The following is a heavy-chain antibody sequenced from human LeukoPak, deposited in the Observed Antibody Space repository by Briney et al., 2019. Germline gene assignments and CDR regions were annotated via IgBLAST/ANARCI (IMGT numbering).Heavy chain of an antibody. CDR2: ISGGSSTI. Sequence: GGSLRLSCAASGFTFSNHYMNWVRQAPGKGREWVSSISGGSSTIYYADSVKGRFTISRDNAKSSLYLQMDSLRAEDTAVYYCARQCSITSCLWGQGTLVTVSS. J-gene: IGHJ4*02. V-gene: IGHV3-21*01. CDR1: GFTFSNHY. D-gene: IGHD2-2*01. CDR3: ARQCSITSCL.